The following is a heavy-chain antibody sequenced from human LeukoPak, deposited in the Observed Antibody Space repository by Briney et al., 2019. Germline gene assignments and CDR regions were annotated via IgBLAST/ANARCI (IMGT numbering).Heavy chain of an antibody. CDR3: AKVVLVRGIDF. CDR1: GFTFSSYA. J-gene: IGHJ4*02. D-gene: IGHD2-8*02. V-gene: IGHV3-23*01. CDR2: IGGSGGTT. Sequence: PGGSLRLSCAASGFTFSSYAMSWVRQAPGKGLEWVSAIGGSGGTTYYADSVKGRFTISRDNSKNTLYLQMNRLRAEDTAIYYCAKVVLVRGIDFWGQGTLVTVSS.